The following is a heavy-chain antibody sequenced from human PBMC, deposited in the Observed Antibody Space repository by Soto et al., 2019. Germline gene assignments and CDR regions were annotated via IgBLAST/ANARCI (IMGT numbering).Heavy chain of an antibody. CDR1: GFTFSSYA. V-gene: IGHV3-64*01. CDR3: ARDAFPGYSSSWYRGALDI. J-gene: IGHJ3*02. CDR2: ISSNGGST. Sequence: GGSLRLSCAASGFTFSSYAMHWVRQAPGKGLEYVSAISSNGGSTYYANSVKGRFTISRDNSKNTLYLQMGSLRAEDMAVYYCARDAFPGYSSSWYRGALDIWGQGTMVTVSS. D-gene: IGHD6-13*01.